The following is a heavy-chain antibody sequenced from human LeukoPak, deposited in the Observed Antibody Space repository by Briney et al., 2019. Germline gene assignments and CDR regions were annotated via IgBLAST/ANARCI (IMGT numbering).Heavy chain of an antibody. CDR3: ARAFRARYFDL. D-gene: IGHD2/OR15-2a*01. CDR1: GGSITTSSYY. J-gene: IGHJ2*01. CDR2: IYYSGST. Sequence: SETLSLTCTVSGGSITTSSYYWGWIRQPPGKGLEWIGIIYYSGSTYYNPSLEGRVTISVDTSKNQFSLKLSSVNAADTAVYYCARAFRARYFDLWGRGTLVTVSS. V-gene: IGHV4-39*01.